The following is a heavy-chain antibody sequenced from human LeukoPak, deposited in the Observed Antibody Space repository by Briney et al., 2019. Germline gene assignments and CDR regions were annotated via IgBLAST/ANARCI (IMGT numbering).Heavy chain of an antibody. D-gene: IGHD2-15*01. J-gene: IGHJ4*02. CDR3: ARARLVAATYNDY. CDR2: INPNSGGT. Sequence: ASVKVSCKASGYTFTGYYMHWVRQAPGQGLEWMGWINPNSGGTNYAQKFQGRVTMTRDTSISTAYMELSRLRSDDTAVYYCARARLVAATYNDYWGQGTLVTVSS. CDR1: GYTFTGYY. V-gene: IGHV1-2*02.